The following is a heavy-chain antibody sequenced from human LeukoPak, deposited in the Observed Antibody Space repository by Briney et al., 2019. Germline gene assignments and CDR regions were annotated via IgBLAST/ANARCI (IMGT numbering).Heavy chain of an antibody. J-gene: IGHJ3*02. CDR1: GFTFSSYW. CDR3: ARHRGGMIRRAFDI. Sequence: GGSLRLSCAASGFTFSSYWMNWARQAPGKGLEWVASINHNGNVNYYVDSVKGRFTISRDNAKNSLYLQMSNLRAEDTAVYYCARHRGGMIRRAFDIWGQGTMVTVSS. CDR2: INHNGNVN. D-gene: IGHD3-16*01. V-gene: IGHV3-7*01.